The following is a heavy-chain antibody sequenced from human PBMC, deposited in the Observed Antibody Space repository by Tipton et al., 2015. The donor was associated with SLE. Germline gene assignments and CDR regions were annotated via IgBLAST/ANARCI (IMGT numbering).Heavy chain of an antibody. J-gene: IGHJ4*02. CDR3: AGAWQGYCSGGTCYVLDY. D-gene: IGHD2-15*01. V-gene: IGHV4-59*01. CDR1: GGSISSNY. Sequence: TLSLTCTVSGGSISSNYWSWIRQPPGKGLEWIGYIYNSGRTNYNPSLKSRVTISVDTSKNQFSLKLRSVTAADTAVYYCAGAWQGYCSGGTCYVLDYWGQGTLVTVSS. CDR2: IYNSGRT.